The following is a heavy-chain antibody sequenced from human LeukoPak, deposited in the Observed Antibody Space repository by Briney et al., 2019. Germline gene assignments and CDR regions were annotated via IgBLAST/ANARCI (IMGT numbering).Heavy chain of an antibody. CDR2: INQGGSET. CDR1: GFTFSSYW. V-gene: IGHV3-7*02. CDR3: ARNNLWSFDD. D-gene: IGHD3-10*01. Sequence: GGSLRLSCAATGFTFSSYWMVWVRQVSGKGLEWVANINQGGSETAYVDSVKGRFTISRDNAKSSLYLRMNSLRAEDTAVYYCARNNLWSFDDWGQGTLVTVSS. J-gene: IGHJ4*02.